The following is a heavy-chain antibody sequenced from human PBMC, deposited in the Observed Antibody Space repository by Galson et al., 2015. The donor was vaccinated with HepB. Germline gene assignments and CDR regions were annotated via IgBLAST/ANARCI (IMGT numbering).Heavy chain of an antibody. V-gene: IGHV2-5*01. J-gene: IGHJ4*02. D-gene: IGHD3/OR15-3a*01. CDR2: TYWNDGN. CDR1: GFSLTAIGVG. CDR3: AHISTHRNFWTGYAFDS. Sequence: PALVKPTQTLTLTCSFSGFSLTAIGVGVGWIRQPPGKALEWLALTYWNDGNRYSPSLKSRLTITKDTSKNQVVLRMTNMDPADTATYFCAHISTHRNFWTGYAFDSWGQGTLVAVSS.